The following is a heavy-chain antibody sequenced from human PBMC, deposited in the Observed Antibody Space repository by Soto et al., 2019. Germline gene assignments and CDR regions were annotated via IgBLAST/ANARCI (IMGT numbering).Heavy chain of an antibody. V-gene: IGHV4-31*03. Sequence: QVQLQESGPGLVKPSQTLSLTCTVSGGSISSGGYYWSWIRQHPGKGLEWIGYIYYSGSTYYNPSLTSRVTIAVDTSKNQFSLKLSSVTAADTAVYYCARDCGGDCSTPFDYWGQGTLVTVSS. CDR1: GGSISSGGYY. D-gene: IGHD2-21*02. CDR3: ARDCGGDCSTPFDY. J-gene: IGHJ4*02. CDR2: IYYSGST.